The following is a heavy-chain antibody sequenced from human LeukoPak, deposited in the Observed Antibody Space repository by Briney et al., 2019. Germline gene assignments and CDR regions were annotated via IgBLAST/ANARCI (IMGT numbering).Heavy chain of an antibody. CDR3: AKAVSDWFDP. Sequence: GGSLRLSCAASGFTFSSYAMSWVRQAPGKGLEWVSAVSGSGGSTYDADSLKGLFTISKNNSNITLYLQMNSLRAEDTAVYYCAKAVSDWFDPWGQGTLVTVSS. D-gene: IGHD4-23*01. J-gene: IGHJ5*02. CDR1: GFTFSSYA. CDR2: VSGSGGST. V-gene: IGHV3-23*01.